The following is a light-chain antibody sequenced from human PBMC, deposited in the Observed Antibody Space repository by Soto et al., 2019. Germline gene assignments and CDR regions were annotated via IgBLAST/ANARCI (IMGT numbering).Light chain of an antibody. V-gene: IGKV3-20*01. CDR3: QQYGSSPRT. Sequence: EIVLTQSPGTLSLSPGERATLSCRASQSVSSSYLAWYQQKPGQAPRLLIYGASSRATGIPDRFSGSGYGTDFTHTISRLEPEEFAVYYCQQYGSSPRTFGQGTKVEIK. CDR1: QSVSSSY. J-gene: IGKJ1*01. CDR2: GAS.